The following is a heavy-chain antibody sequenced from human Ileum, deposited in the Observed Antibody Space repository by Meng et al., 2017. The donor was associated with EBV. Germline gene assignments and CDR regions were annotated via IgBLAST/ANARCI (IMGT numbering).Heavy chain of an antibody. CDR2: ISTNTGNP. D-gene: IGHD6-13*01. J-gene: IGHJ4*02. CDR1: GYTFINHD. CDR3: ARDSGYTRSWSGDY. V-gene: IGHV7-4-1*02. Sequence: QVQLVQSGAEVKKPGASVKVSCKASGYTFINHDINWVRQAPGQGLEWMGWISTNTGNPTYAQGFAGRFVFSLDTSVSTAYLQISGLKAEDTAIYYCARDSGYTRSWSGDYWGQGTLVTVSS.